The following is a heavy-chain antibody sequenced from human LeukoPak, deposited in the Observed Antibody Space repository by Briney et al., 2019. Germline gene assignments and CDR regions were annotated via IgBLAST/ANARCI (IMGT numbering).Heavy chain of an antibody. V-gene: IGHV3-30*02. CDR1: GFTFSSYG. Sequence: TGGSLRLSCAASGFTFSSYGMHWVRQAPGKGLEGLAFIRYDGSNKYYADSVKGRFTISRDNSKNTLYLQMNSLRAEDTAVYYCAKDPAITMIVVVHTRPFDYWGQGTLVTVSS. J-gene: IGHJ4*02. CDR3: AKDPAITMIVVVHTRPFDY. CDR2: IRYDGSNK. D-gene: IGHD3-22*01.